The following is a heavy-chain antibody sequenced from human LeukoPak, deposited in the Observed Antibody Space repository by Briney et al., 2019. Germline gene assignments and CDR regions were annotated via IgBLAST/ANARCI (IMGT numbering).Heavy chain of an antibody. CDR2: IYYSGST. CDR1: GGSFSGYY. CDR3: ARSLQLGFGELY. V-gene: IGHV4-59*12. Sequence: KPSETLSLTCAVYGGSFSGYYWSWIRQPPGKGLEWIGYIYYSGSTNYNPSLKSRVTISVDTSKNQFSLKLSSVTAADTAVYYCARSLQLGFGELYWGQGTLVTVSS. D-gene: IGHD3-10*01. J-gene: IGHJ4*02.